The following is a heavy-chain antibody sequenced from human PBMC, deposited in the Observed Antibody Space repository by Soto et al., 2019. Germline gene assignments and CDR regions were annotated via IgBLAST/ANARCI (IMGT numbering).Heavy chain of an antibody. Sequence: EVQLVESGGGLVQPGGSLRLSCAASGITVSNNYMSWVRQAPGKGLECVSLIYSNGDTRYADSVKGRCTISRDNSKNTVYLQMNSLRAEDTAVYYCARDPPGIGAAGGGGGQGTTVTVSS. J-gene: IGHJ6*02. CDR3: ARDPPGIGAAGGG. CDR1: GITVSNNY. CDR2: IYSNGDT. D-gene: IGHD6-13*01. V-gene: IGHV3-66*01.